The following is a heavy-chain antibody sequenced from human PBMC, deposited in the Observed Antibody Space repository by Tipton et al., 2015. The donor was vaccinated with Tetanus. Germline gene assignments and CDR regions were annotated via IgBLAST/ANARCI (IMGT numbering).Heavy chain of an antibody. V-gene: IGHV4-34*01. Sequence: TLSLTCDVYDGSFSAYYWTWIRQPPGKGLEWIGEINHTGSTNYNPSLRRRVTISIGTSNNQFSLKLNSVTAADSAVYYCARGRQRLVPAGFDLCGQGTLVTVSS. CDR2: INHTGST. CDR3: ARGRQRLVPAGFDL. CDR1: DGSFSAYY. D-gene: IGHD6-13*01. J-gene: IGHJ5*02.